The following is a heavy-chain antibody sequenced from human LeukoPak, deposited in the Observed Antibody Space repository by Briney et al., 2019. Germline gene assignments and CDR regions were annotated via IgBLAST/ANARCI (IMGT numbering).Heavy chain of an antibody. D-gene: IGHD1-26*01. Sequence: PGGSLRLSCAASGFTVSSNYMSWVRQAPEKGLEWVSVIYSGGSTYYADSVKGRFTISRDNPKKTLYLQMNSLRAEDTAVYYCAHSRELLLDAFDIWGQGTMVTVSS. CDR1: GFTVSSNY. J-gene: IGHJ3*02. CDR3: AHSRELLLDAFDI. V-gene: IGHV3-66*01. CDR2: IYSGGST.